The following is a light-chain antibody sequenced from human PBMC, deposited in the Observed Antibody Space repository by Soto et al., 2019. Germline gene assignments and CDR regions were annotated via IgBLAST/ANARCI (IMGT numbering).Light chain of an antibody. CDR2: RAS. CDR1: QSISSW. Sequence: DVQMTQSPSTQSASVGDRVTITCRASQSISSWLAWYQQKPGKAPKLLIYRASNLESGVPSRFSGSGSGTEFTLTISSLQPDDFATYYCQQYNTYPWTFGQGTKVEIK. J-gene: IGKJ1*01. CDR3: QQYNTYPWT. V-gene: IGKV1-5*03.